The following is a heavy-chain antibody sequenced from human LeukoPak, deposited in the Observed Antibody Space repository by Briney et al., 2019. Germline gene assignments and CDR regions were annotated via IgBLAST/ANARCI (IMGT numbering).Heavy chain of an antibody. J-gene: IGHJ4*02. Sequence: GGTLRLSCTASGFTFTNYAMSWVRQAPGRGLEWVSNISPGGSTNYADSVKGRFTISRDNYKNTMYLQMNSLRAEDTAVYYCAKRSGSGGPFDYWGQGILVTVSS. CDR2: ISPGGST. CDR3: AKRSGSGGPFDY. D-gene: IGHD3-10*01. V-gene: IGHV3-23*01. CDR1: GFTFTNYA.